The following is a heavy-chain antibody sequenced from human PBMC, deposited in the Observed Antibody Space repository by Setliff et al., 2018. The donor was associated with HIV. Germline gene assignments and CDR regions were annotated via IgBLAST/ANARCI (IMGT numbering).Heavy chain of an antibody. D-gene: IGHD6-19*01. CDR3: ARDSGGWYPTGDYYYYYMDV. CDR1: GFTFSSYA. CDR2: ISGSGGST. V-gene: IGHV3-23*01. Sequence: GGSLRLSCAASGFTFSSYAMSWVRQAPGKGLEWVSAISGSGGSTYYADSVKGRFTISRDNAKNSLYLQMNSLRAEDTAVYYCARDSGGWYPTGDYYYYYMDVWGRGTTVTVSS. J-gene: IGHJ6*03.